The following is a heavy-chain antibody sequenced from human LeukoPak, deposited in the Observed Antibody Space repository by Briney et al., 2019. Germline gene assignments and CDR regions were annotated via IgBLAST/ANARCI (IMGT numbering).Heavy chain of an antibody. V-gene: IGHV1-2*02. CDR2: INPNSGGT. CDR1: GYTFTDYY. J-gene: IGHJ3*02. CDR3: ARGALGIYAFDI. D-gene: IGHD2-15*01. Sequence: GASVKVSCKASGYTFTDYYIHWVRQAPGQGLEWMGWINPNSGGTNYAQKFQGRVTMTRDTSISTAYMELSRLRSDGTAVYYCARGALGIYAFDIWGQGTMVTVSS.